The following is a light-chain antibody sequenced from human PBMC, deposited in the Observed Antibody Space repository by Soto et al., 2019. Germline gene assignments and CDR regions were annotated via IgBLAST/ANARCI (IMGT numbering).Light chain of an antibody. J-gene: IGLJ1*01. V-gene: IGLV2-14*01. CDR1: SSDVGGYNY. Sequence: QSALTQPRSVSGSPGQSVTISCTGTSSDVGGYNYVSWYQQHPGKAPKLMISEVSNRPSGVSNRFSGSKSGNTASLTISGLQAEDEADYYCSSYTSTSTRVFGTGTKLTVL. CDR3: SSYTSTSTRV. CDR2: EVS.